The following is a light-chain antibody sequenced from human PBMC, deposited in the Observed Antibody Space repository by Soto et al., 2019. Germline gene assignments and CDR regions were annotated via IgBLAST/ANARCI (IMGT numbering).Light chain of an antibody. CDR1: ETVRSSS. V-gene: IGKV3-20*01. Sequence: EMALTQSPGTLSLSPGERATLSCRANETVRSSSVAWYQQKPGQAPRLLVYGAVNRASGIPDRFSGSGSGTDFTLTISRLEPEDFAVYYCQQYGSSLPYTFGQGTKLEIK. CDR2: GAV. CDR3: QQYGSSLPYT. J-gene: IGKJ2*01.